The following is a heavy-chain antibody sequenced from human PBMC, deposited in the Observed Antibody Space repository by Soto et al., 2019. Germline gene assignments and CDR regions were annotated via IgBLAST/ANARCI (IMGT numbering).Heavy chain of an antibody. V-gene: IGHV3-21*01. D-gene: IGHD6-13*01. CDR1: GFTFSSYS. CDR3: ARDRASSSWYFSY. CDR2: ISSSSSYI. Sequence: PGGSLRLSCAASGFTFSSYSMNWVRQAPGKGLEWVSSISSSSSYIYYADSVKGRFTISRDNAKNSLYLQMNSLRAEDTAVYYCARDRASSSWYFSYWGQGTLVTVSS. J-gene: IGHJ4*02.